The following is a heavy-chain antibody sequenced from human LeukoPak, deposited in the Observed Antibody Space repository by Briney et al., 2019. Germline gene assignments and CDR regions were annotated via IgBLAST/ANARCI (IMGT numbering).Heavy chain of an antibody. D-gene: IGHD2-2*02. CDR2: ITSSGT. CDR1: RFTFRSYV. CDR3: AKGDQPLLYGGAFDF. V-gene: IGHV3-23*01. J-gene: IGHJ4*02. Sequence: GGTLRLSCAASRFTFRSYVMTWVRQAPGKGLEWVSSITSSGTFYADSVKGRFTISRDNSRNTVYLQLSSLRAEDTALYYCAKGDQPLLYGGAFDFWGQGTLLAVSS.